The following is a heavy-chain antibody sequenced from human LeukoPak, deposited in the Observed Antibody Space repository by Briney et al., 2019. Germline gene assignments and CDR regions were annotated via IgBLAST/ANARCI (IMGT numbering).Heavy chain of an antibody. V-gene: IGHV4-59*08. J-gene: IGHJ1*01. Sequence: PSETLSLTCTVSGGSISSYYWSWIRQPPGKGLKWIGYIYYSGSTNYNPSLKSRVTISVDTSENQFSLKLSSVTTADTAVYYCARSSGSYSRFQHWGQGTLVTVSS. CDR3: ARSSGSYSRFQH. D-gene: IGHD1-26*01. CDR2: IYYSGST. CDR1: GGSISSYY.